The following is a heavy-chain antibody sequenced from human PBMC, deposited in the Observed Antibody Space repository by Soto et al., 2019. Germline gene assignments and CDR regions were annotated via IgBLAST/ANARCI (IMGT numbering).Heavy chain of an antibody. Sequence: PGGSLRLSCGISGFTFATYGMGWVRQAPGKGLEWLSGISSTGRRTYYAASVKGRFTISRDRSENTLSLQMNSLRVDDTAVYYCARTRGYSDYDLDYGGQGTLVTVSS. CDR3: ARTRGYSDYDLDY. D-gene: IGHD5-12*01. CDR2: ISSTGRRT. V-gene: IGHV3-23*01. CDR1: GFTFATYG. J-gene: IGHJ4*02.